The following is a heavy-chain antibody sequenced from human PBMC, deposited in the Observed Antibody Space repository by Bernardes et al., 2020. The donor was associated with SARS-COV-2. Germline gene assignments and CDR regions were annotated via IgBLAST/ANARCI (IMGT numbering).Heavy chain of an antibody. J-gene: IGHJ6*02. CDR2: IYYSGRT. CDR1: GGSIRSSY. V-gene: IGHV4-59*01. D-gene: IGHD2-15*01. Sequence: SETLSLTCTVSGGSIRSSYWSWIRQPPGQGLAWIGYIYYSGRTHYNPSLKSRVTISVDTSKNQFSLKLSSVTAADTAVYYCARAPVVIQWPLYYYYGMDVWGQGTTVTVS. CDR3: ARAPVVIQWPLYYYYGMDV.